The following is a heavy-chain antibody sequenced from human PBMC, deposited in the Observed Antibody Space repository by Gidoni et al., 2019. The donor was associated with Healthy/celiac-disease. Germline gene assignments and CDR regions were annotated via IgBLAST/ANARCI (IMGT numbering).Heavy chain of an antibody. D-gene: IGHD2-2*01. CDR1: GFTFSSYG. J-gene: IGHJ3*02. Sequence: QVQLVESGGGVVQPGRSLRLSCAASGFTFSSYGMHWVRQAPGKGLGWVAVIWFDGSNKYYADSVKGRFTISRDNSKNTLYLQMNSLRAEDTAVYYCASGYCSSTSCPDAFDIWGQGTMVTVSS. CDR3: ASGYCSSTSCPDAFDI. V-gene: IGHV3-33*01. CDR2: IWFDGSNK.